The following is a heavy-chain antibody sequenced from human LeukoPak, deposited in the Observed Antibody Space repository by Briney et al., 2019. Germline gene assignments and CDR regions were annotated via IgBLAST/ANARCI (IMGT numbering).Heavy chain of an antibody. J-gene: IGHJ6*02. CDR1: GYTFTSYY. CDR3: ARDGPMVGISDSGPRDYYYGMDV. CDR2: INPSGGST. Sequence: ASVKVSCKASGYTFTSYYMHWVRQAPGQGLEWMGIINPSGGSTSYAQKFQGRVTMTRDTSTSTVYMELSSLRSEDTAVYYCARDGPMVGISDSGPRDYYYGMDVWGQGTTVTVSS. V-gene: IGHV1-46*01. D-gene: IGHD2-21*01.